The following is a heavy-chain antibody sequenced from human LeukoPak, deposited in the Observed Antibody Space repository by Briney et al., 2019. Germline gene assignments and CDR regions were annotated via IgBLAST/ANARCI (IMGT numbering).Heavy chain of an antibody. D-gene: IGHD2-2*01. V-gene: IGHV1-2*02. CDR3: ARAYCTTNSCYFIMDS. CDR1: GYTFTGHY. CDR2: INPKSGDT. Sequence: ASVEVSCKASGYTFTGHYMHWVRQAPGQGLEWMGWINPKSGDTNYAQKFQGRVTMTRDTSISTAYMELYSLRSDDTALFYCARAYCTTNSCYFIMDSWGQGTLVTVSS. J-gene: IGHJ4*02.